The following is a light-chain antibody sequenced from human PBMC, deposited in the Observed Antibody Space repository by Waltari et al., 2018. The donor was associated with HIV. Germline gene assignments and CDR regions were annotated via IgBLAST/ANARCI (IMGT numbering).Light chain of an antibody. CDR1: RSDVGAYNL. Sequence: QSVLTQPASVSGSPGQSITISCSGTRSDVGAYNLVSWYRQNPGKAPQVIIFQDTKRPSGISDRLSGSKSGKTASLTISGLRLEDQGNYYCCSYAGRNTYVFGSGTEVSVL. V-gene: IGLV2-23*01. CDR2: QDT. J-gene: IGLJ1*01. CDR3: CSYAGRNTYV.